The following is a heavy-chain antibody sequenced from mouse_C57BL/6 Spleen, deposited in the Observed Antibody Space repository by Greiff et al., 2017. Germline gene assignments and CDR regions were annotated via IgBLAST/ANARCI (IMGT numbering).Heavy chain of an antibody. CDR1: GYTFTSYW. CDR2: INPSNGGT. CDR3: ARPSESYFDY. V-gene: IGHV1-53*01. J-gene: IGHJ2*01. D-gene: IGHD6-1*01. Sequence: QVPLLQPGTELVKPGASVKLSCKASGYTFTSYWMHWVKQRPGQILEWIGNINPSNGGTSYNEKFKGKATLTVDKSSSTAYMQLSSLTSEDSAVYYCARPSESYFDYWGQGTTLTVSS.